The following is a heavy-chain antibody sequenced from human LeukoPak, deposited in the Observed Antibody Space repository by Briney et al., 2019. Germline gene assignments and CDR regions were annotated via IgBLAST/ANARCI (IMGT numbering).Heavy chain of an antibody. D-gene: IGHD2-15*01. J-gene: IGHJ4*02. Sequence: GASAKVSCKPSGYTFTSYGISWVRQAPGQGLEWMGWISAYNGNTNYAQKLQGRVTMTTDTSTSTAYMELRSLTSDDTAVYYCARLGLLGGFDYWGQGTLVTVSS. CDR1: GYTFTSYG. V-gene: IGHV1-18*01. CDR2: ISAYNGNT. CDR3: ARLGLLGGFDY.